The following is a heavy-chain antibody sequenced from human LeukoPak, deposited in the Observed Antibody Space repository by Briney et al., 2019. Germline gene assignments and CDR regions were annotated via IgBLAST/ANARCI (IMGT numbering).Heavy chain of an antibody. CDR2: INLSGST. D-gene: IGHD6-13*01. V-gene: IGHV4-34*01. Sequence: PSETLSLTCAVYGGSFSGYYWSWIRQPPGKGLEWIGEINLSGSTNYNPSLKSRVTISVDTSKNQFSLKLSSVTAADTAVYYCARGRQQLAWVTYYYYYYMDVWGKGTTVTVSS. J-gene: IGHJ6*03. CDR1: GGSFSGYY. CDR3: ARGRQQLAWVTYYYYYYMDV.